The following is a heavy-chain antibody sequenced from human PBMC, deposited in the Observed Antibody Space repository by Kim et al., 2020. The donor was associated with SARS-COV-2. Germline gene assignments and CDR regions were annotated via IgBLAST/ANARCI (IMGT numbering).Heavy chain of an antibody. J-gene: IGHJ4*02. Sequence: SETLSLTCTVSGGSISSYYWSWIRQPPGKGLEWIGYIYYSGSTNYNPSLKSRVTISVDTSKNQFSLKLSSVTAADTAVYYCAREDYGVIPIWGQGTLVTVSS. D-gene: IGHD4-17*01. CDR3: AREDYGVIPI. V-gene: IGHV4-59*01. CDR1: GGSISSYY. CDR2: IYYSGST.